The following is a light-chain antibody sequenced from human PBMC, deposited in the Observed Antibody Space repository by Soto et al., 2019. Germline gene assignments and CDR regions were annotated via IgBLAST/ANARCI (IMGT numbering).Light chain of an antibody. J-gene: IGLJ2*01. CDR2: DVN. CDR1: SSDVGGYDY. CDR3: SSYTTNNAHV. V-gene: IGLV2-11*01. Sequence: QSALTQPRSVSGSPGQSVTISCTGTSSDVGGYDYVSWYQQHPGKDPKLMIFDVNKRPSGVPDRFSGSKSGSTASLTISGLQAEDEADYFCSSYTTNNAHVFGGGTKVTVL.